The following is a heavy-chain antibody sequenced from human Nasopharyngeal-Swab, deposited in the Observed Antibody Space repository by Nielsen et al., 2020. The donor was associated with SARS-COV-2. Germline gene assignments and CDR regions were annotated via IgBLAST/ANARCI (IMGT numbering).Heavy chain of an antibody. Sequence: WIRQPPGKGLEWIGYIYYSGSTYHNPSLKSRVTISVDTSKNQFSLKLSSVTAADTAVYYCARGSLPLYDILTGYYPPFDYWGQGTLVTVSS. J-gene: IGHJ4*02. D-gene: IGHD3-9*01. V-gene: IGHV4-31*02. CDR3: ARGSLPLYDILTGYYPPFDY. CDR2: IYYSGST.